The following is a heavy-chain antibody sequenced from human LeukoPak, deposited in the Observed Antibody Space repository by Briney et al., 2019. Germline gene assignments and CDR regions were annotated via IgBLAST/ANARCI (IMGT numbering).Heavy chain of an antibody. Sequence: PGRSLRLSCAASGFTFSSYGMHWVRQAPGKGLEWVAVISYDGSNKYYADSVKGRFTISRDNSKNTLYVEMSTLRAEDTAVYYCAKWGDYDILTGYYVSDFWGQGTLVTVSS. V-gene: IGHV3-30*18. CDR3: AKWGDYDILTGYYVSDF. J-gene: IGHJ4*02. CDR1: GFTFSSYG. CDR2: ISYDGSNK. D-gene: IGHD3-9*01.